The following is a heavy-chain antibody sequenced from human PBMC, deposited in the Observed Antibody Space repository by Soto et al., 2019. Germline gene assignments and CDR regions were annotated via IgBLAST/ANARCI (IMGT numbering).Heavy chain of an antibody. CDR1: GGSFSGYY. CDR3: ARVGGFHYGSGSYYYYYYMDV. CDR2: INHSGST. V-gene: IGHV4-34*01. Sequence: SETLSLTCAVYGGSFSGYYWSWIRQPPGKGLEWIGEINHSGSTNYNPSLKSRVTISVDTSKNPFSLKLSSVTAADTAVYYCARVGGFHYGSGSYYYYYYMDVWGKGTTVTVSS. D-gene: IGHD3-10*01. J-gene: IGHJ6*03.